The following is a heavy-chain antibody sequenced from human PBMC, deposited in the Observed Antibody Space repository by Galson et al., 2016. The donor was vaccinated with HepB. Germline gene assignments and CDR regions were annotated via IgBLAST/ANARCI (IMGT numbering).Heavy chain of an antibody. J-gene: IGHJ4*02. D-gene: IGHD6-19*01. CDR3: VKSVWLGRRFVS. V-gene: IGHV6-1*01. CDR2: TYYRSEWRY. Sequence: CAISGDSVSNNIDGWNWIRQSPSRGLEWLGRTYYRSEWRYDYAPSVQSRISINPDTSKNQFSLHLNSVTPEDTAVYYCVKSVWLGRRFVSWGQGTLVTVSS. CDR1: GDSVSNNIDG.